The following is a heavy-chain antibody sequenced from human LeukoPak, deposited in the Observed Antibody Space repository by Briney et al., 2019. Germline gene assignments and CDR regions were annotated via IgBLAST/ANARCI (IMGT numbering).Heavy chain of an antibody. CDR1: GFTFSSYA. V-gene: IGHV3-30*04. CDR3: ATDIVVVPAGIN. Sequence: GGSLRLSCAASGFTFSSYAMHWVRQAPGKGLEWVAVISYDGSNKYYADSVKGRFTISRDNSKNTLYLQMNSLRAEDTAVYYCATDIVVVPAGINWGQGTLVTVSP. D-gene: IGHD2-2*01. J-gene: IGHJ4*02. CDR2: ISYDGSNK.